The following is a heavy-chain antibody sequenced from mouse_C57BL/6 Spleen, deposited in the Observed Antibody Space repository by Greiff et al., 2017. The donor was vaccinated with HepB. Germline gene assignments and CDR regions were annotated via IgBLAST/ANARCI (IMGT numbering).Heavy chain of an antibody. CDR1: GYSFTGYY. Sequence: EVHLVESGPELVKPGASVKISCKASGYSFTGYYMNWVKQSPEKSLEWIGEINPSTGGTTYNQKFKAKATLTVDKSSSTAYMQLKSLTSEDSAVYYCARKYYDYDGRFAYWGQGTLVTVSA. CDR2: INPSTGGT. D-gene: IGHD2-4*01. V-gene: IGHV1-42*01. J-gene: IGHJ3*01. CDR3: ARKYYDYDGRFAY.